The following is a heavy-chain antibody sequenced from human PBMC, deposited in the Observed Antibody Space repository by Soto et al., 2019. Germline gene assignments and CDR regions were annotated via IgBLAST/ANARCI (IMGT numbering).Heavy chain of an antibody. CDR3: ASAVVVVASTGDYYFDY. V-gene: IGHV3-66*01. D-gene: IGHD2-15*01. J-gene: IGHJ4*02. CDR1: GFTVGSNY. Sequence: EVQLVESGGGLVQPGGSLRLSCAASGFTVGSNYMSWVRQAPGKGLEWVSVIYSGGSTYYADSVKGRFTISRDNSKNTLYLLMNSLRAEDTAVYYCASAVVVVASTGDYYFDYWGQGTLVTVSS. CDR2: IYSGGST.